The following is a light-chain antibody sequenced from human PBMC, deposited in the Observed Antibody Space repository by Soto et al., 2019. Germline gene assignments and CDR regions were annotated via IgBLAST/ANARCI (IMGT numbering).Light chain of an antibody. J-gene: IGKJ3*01. V-gene: IGKV3-20*01. CDR3: QQFSSSPFT. CDR2: GAS. Sequence: EIVLTQSPGTLSLSPGERATLSCRASQSVSIRYLAWYQQKPGLAPRLLIYGASGRATGIPDRFSGSGSGTDFTLTISRLEPEDFAVYYCQQFSSSPFTFGPGTKVDIK. CDR1: QSVSIRY.